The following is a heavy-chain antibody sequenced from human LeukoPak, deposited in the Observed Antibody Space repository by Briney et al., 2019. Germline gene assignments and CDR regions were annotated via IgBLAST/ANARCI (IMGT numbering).Heavy chain of an antibody. CDR1: GFTFSSYW. D-gene: IGHD3-10*01. CDR3: ARLSHYYGSGSYGRAFDI. J-gene: IGHJ3*02. CDR2: INSDGSST. V-gene: IGHV3-74*01. Sequence: GGSLRLSCAASGFTFSSYWMHWVRQAPGKGLVWVSRINSDGSSTSYADSVKGRFTISRDNAKNTLYLQMNSLRAEDTAVYYCARLSHYYGSGSYGRAFDIWGQGTMVTVSS.